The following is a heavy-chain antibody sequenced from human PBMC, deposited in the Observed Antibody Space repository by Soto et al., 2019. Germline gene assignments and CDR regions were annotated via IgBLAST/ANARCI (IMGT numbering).Heavy chain of an antibody. Sequence: QLQLQESGPGLVKPSETLSLTCTVSGGSISSSSYYWGWIRQPPGKGLEWIGSIYYSGSTYYNPSLEXSVXXSVDTSKNQFSLKLSSVTAADTAVYYCASQQLVHYYYGMDVWGQGTTVTVSS. CDR2: IYYSGST. J-gene: IGHJ6*02. V-gene: IGHV4-39*01. D-gene: IGHD6-13*01. CDR1: GGSISSSSYY. CDR3: ASQQLVHYYYGMDV.